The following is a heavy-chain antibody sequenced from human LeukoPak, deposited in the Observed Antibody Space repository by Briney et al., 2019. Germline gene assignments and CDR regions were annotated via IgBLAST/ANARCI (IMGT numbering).Heavy chain of an antibody. D-gene: IGHD6-13*01. Sequence: EASVTVSCKASGYTFTSYYMHWVRQAPGQGLEWMGWINPNSGGTNYAQKFQGRVTMTRDTSISTAYMELSRLRSDDTAVYYCARRRKQLVNLFDPWGQGTLVTVSS. V-gene: IGHV1-2*02. CDR2: INPNSGGT. J-gene: IGHJ5*02. CDR1: GYTFTSYY. CDR3: ARRRKQLVNLFDP.